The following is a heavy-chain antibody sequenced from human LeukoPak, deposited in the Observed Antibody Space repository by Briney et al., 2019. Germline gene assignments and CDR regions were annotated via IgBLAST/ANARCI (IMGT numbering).Heavy chain of an antibody. D-gene: IGHD3-10*01. J-gene: IGHJ4*02. CDR3: AREAPLFGSTESIEFDY. CDR2: ISSSSSYI. Sequence: KPGGSLRLSCAASGFTFSSYSMNWVRQAPGKGLEWVSSISSSSSYIYYADSVKGRFTISRDNAKNSLYLQMNSLRAEDTAVYYCAREAPLFGSTESIEFDYWGQGTLVTVSS. V-gene: IGHV3-21*01. CDR1: GFTFSSYS.